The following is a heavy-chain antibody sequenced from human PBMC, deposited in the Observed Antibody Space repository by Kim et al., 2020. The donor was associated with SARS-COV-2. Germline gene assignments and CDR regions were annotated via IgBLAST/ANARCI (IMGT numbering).Heavy chain of an antibody. CDR1: GGSFSGYY. CDR3: ARWRHLGGYVFIFDY. Sequence: SETLSLTCAVYGGSFSGYYWSWIRQPPGKGLEWIGEINHSGSTNYNPSLKSRVTISVDTSKNQFSLKLSSVTAADTAVYYCARWRHLGGYVFIFDYWGQGTLVTVSS. V-gene: IGHV4-34*01. CDR2: INHSGST. J-gene: IGHJ4*02. D-gene: IGHD3-22*01.